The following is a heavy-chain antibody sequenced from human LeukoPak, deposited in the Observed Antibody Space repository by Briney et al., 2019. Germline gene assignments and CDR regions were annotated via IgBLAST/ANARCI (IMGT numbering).Heavy chain of an antibody. CDR3: AKTVMDTATDYFDY. D-gene: IGHD5-18*01. J-gene: IGHJ4*02. CDR2: ITGNGATA. V-gene: IGHV3-23*01. Sequence: SGGSLRLSCAASGFTFSNYGMNWVRQAPGKGLEWVSGITGNGATAYYADSVKGRFTISRDNSRNTVYLQMNILRAEDTAVYYCAKTVMDTATDYFDYWGQGTLVTVSS. CDR1: GFTFSNYG.